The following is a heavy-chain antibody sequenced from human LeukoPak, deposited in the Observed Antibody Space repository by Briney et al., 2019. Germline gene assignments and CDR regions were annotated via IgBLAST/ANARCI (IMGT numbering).Heavy chain of an antibody. J-gene: IGHJ3*01. CDR1: GYTFTSYG. Sequence: GASVKVSCKASGYTFTSYGISWVRQAPGQGLEWLGWVHPLAGNTGYPPKFQGRVTMTRDTSIGTAYLELSSLTSEDTAIYYCARESTAGVDALDFWGQGTTVIVSS. CDR2: VHPLAGNT. D-gene: IGHD2-2*01. CDR3: ARESTAGVDALDF. V-gene: IGHV1-8*02.